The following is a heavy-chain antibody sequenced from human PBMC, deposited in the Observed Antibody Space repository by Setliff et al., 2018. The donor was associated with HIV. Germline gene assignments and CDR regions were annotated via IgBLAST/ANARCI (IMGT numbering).Heavy chain of an antibody. CDR2: ISPDNANT. CDR1: GYTFTDYF. D-gene: IGHD1-1*01. CDR3: ARQLSNSFDY. V-gene: IGHV1-2*02. J-gene: IGHJ4*01. Sequence: GASVKVSCKSSGYTFTDYFMHWVRQAPGQGLEWVGWISPDNANTRISQRFRGSVTMTRDRSINTAYMEFSGLTSDDTAVYYCARQLSNSFDYWGQGTLVTVSS.